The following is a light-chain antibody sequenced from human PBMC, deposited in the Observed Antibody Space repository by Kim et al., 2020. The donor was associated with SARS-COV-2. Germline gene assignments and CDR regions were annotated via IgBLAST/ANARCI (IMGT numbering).Light chain of an antibody. J-gene: IGLJ3*02. Sequence: KTVILSCTRNIANIATKYVHCYQQRPGSVPTPVIFEDNLRPSGVPDRFSGSIDIASNSASLTISGLKTEDEADYYCQSYDSSNHWVFGGGTQLTVL. CDR2: EDN. CDR3: QSYDSSNHWV. V-gene: IGLV6-57*03. CDR1: IANIATKY.